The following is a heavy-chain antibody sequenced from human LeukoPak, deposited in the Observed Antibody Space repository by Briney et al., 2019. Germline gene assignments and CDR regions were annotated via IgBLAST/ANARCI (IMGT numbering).Heavy chain of an antibody. Sequence: SETLSLTCAVSGGSISSSNWWSWVRQPPGKGLEWIGEIYHSGSTNYNPSLKSRVTISVDKSKNQFSLKLSSVTAADTAVYYCARKTDYYGSSGYFVRSAGDAFDIWGQGTMVTVSS. J-gene: IGHJ3*02. CDR1: GGSISSSNW. V-gene: IGHV4-4*02. CDR3: ARKTDYYGSSGYFVRSAGDAFDI. CDR2: IYHSGST. D-gene: IGHD3-22*01.